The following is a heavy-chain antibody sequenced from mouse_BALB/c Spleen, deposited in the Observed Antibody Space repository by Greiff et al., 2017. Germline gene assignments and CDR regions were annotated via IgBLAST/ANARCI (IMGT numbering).Heavy chain of an antibody. Sequence: EVKLQESGAGLVQPGASMKLSCAASGFTFSDAWMDWVRQSPEQGLEWVAEISSKANNHATYYAESVKGRFTTARDDSKSTVYLQMNSSRAADTDIYDCSWHYGSSRYAMDYWGQGTTVTVSS. CDR1: GFTFSDAW. CDR3: SWHYGSSRYAMDY. CDR2: ISSKANNHAT. V-gene: IGHV6-6*01. J-gene: IGHJ4*01. D-gene: IGHD1-1*01.